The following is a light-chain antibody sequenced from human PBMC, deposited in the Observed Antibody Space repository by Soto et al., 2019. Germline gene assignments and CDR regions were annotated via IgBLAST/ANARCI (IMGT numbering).Light chain of an antibody. V-gene: IGKV1-39*01. CDR2: DAS. J-gene: IGKJ3*01. CDR1: QDIISY. Sequence: DIQLTQSPSSLSASVGDSVTITCRASQDIISYLTWYQHKPGRAPKLLVYDASSLNSGVPSRFRGSGGGRQFTLTIRRLQPEDFATYYCQQTYRPPLFSFGPGTTVDLK. CDR3: QQTYRPPLFS.